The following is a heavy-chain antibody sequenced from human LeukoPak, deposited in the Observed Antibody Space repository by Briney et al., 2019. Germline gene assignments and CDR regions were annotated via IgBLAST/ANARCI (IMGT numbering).Heavy chain of an antibody. CDR1: GSTFSSYS. Sequence: GGSLRLSCAASGSTFSSYSMNWVRQAPGKGLEWVSAISGSGGSTYYADSVKGRFTISRDNSKNTLYLQMNSLRAEDTAVYYCAKVVVPASLNWFDPWGQGTLVTVSS. D-gene: IGHD2-2*01. V-gene: IGHV3-23*01. CDR2: ISGSGGST. CDR3: AKVVVPASLNWFDP. J-gene: IGHJ5*02.